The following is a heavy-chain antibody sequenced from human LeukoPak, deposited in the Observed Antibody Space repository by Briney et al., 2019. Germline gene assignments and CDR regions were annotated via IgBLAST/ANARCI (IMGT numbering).Heavy chain of an antibody. J-gene: IGHJ4*02. CDR2: VNPNSGGT. CDR1: GYTFTGYY. Sequence: ASVKVSCKASGYTFTGYYMHWVRQAPGQGLEWMGWVNPNSGGTNYAQKFQGRVTMTRDTSISTAYMELSRLRSDDTAVYYCARGTPYGDYYFDYWGQGTLVTVYS. V-gene: IGHV1-2*02. D-gene: IGHD4-17*01. CDR3: ARGTPYGDYYFDY.